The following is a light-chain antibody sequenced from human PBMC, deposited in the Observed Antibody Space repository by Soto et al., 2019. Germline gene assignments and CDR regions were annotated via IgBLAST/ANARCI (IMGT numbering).Light chain of an antibody. CDR3: QQTYSTLYT. CDR1: QSISRY. CDR2: GAS. J-gene: IGKJ5*01. Sequence: DIQMTQSPSSLSASVGDRVTITCRASQSISRYLNWYQHKPGNAPKLLIYGASSLQSGVPSRFSGSGSGTDFTLTISSLQPEDFATYYCQQTYSTLYTFGQGTRLEIK. V-gene: IGKV1-39*01.